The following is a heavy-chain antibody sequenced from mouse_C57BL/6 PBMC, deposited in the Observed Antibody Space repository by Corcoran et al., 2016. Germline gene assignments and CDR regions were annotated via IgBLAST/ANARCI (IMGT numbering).Heavy chain of an antibody. CDR2: INTYSGVP. J-gene: IGHJ2*01. Sequence: QIQLVQSGPELKKPGETVKISCKASGYTFTTYGMSWVKQAPGKGLKWMGWINTYSGVPTYADDFKGRFAFSLETSASTAYLQINNLKNEDTATYFCARFYYGNYGKSHYWGQGTTLTVSS. V-gene: IGHV9-3*01. CDR1: GYTFTTYG. CDR3: ARFYYGNYGKSHY. D-gene: IGHD2-1*01.